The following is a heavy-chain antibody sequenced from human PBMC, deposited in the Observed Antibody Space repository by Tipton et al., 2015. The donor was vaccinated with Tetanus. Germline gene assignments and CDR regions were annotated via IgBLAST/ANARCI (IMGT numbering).Heavy chain of an antibody. D-gene: IGHD3-16*01. V-gene: IGHV4-34*01. CDR1: GGSLSYPL. Sequence: LRLSCAFYGGSLSYPLLDWLRPPPGKGLGWVGGIWQRGSTQYNPSLKRRVTISIDPSKNHFFLRLKSVTAADTAVYYCARAGETPLWGAFNSWGQGALVTVSS. CDR2: IWQRGST. J-gene: IGHJ4*02. CDR3: ARAGETPLWGAFNS.